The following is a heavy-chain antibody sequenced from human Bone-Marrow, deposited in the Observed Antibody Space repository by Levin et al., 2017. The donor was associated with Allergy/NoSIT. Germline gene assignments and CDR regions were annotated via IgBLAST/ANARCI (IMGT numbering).Heavy chain of an antibody. CDR3: ARDQNYYGSGSYYRVAFDI. V-gene: IGHV3-7*04. CDR2: IKEDGSEK. CDR1: GFTFSNFW. D-gene: IGHD3-10*01. Sequence: TGGSLRLSCAASGFTFSNFWMTWVRQAPGKGLEWVANIKEDGSEKYYVDSVKGRFTISRDNANNSLYLQINSLRAEDTAVYYCARDQNYYGSGSYYRVAFDIWGQGTKVTVSS. J-gene: IGHJ3*02.